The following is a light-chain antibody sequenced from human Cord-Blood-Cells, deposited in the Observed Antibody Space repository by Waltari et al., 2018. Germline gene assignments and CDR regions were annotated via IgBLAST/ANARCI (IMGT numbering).Light chain of an antibody. V-gene: IGKV3-15*01. Sequence: EIVMTQSPATRSVSPGERATVACRASQSVSSNLAWYQQKPGQAPRLLIYGASTRATGIPARFSGSGSGTEFTLTISSLQSEDFAVYYCQQYNNWPPASFGQGTKLEIK. CDR3: QQYNNWPPAS. CDR2: GAS. J-gene: IGKJ2*03. CDR1: QSVSSN.